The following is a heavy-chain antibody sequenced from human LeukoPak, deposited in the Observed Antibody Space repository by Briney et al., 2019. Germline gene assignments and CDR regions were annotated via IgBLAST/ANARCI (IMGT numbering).Heavy chain of an antibody. J-gene: IGHJ4*02. CDR2: IRRGVGST. CDR3: AKDSSGYPYYFDY. D-gene: IGHD3-22*01. Sequence: GGSLRLSCAASGFTFSSYDLSWVRQAPGKGLECVSAIRRGVGSTYYADSVKGRFTISRDNSKNTLYLQMNSLRAEDTAVYYCAKDSSGYPYYFDYWGQGTLVTVSS. CDR1: GFTFSSYD. V-gene: IGHV3-23*01.